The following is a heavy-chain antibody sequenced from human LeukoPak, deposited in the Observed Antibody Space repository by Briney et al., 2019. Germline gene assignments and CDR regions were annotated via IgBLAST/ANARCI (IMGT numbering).Heavy chain of an antibody. CDR2: INHSGST. Sequence: SETLSLTCAVYGGSFSGYYWGWIRQPPGKGLEWIGEINHSGSTNYNPSLKSRVTISVDTSKNQFSLKLSSVTAADTAVYYCAIGYYLDIVVVPAANYFDYWGQGTLVTVSS. V-gene: IGHV4-34*01. CDR1: GGSFSGYY. CDR3: AIGYYLDIVVVPAANYFDY. D-gene: IGHD2-2*03. J-gene: IGHJ4*02.